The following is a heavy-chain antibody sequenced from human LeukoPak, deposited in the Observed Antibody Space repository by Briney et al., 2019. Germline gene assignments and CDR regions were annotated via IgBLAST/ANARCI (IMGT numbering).Heavy chain of an antibody. CDR3: ARERYYYGSGSRNWFDP. J-gene: IGHJ5*02. CDR2: INPSGGST. D-gene: IGHD3-10*01. CDR1: GGTFSSYA. Sequence: ASEKVSCKASGGTFSSYAISWVRQAPGQGLEWMGIINPSGGSTSYAQKFQGRVTMTRDTSTSTVYMELSSLRSEDTAVYYCARERYYYGSGSRNWFDPWGQGTLVTVSS. V-gene: IGHV1-46*01.